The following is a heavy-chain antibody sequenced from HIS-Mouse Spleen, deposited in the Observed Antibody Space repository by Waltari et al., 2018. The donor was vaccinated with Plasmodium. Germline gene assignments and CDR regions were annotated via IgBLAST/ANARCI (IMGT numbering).Heavy chain of an antibody. J-gene: IGHJ3*02. CDR2: IYYSGST. CDR1: GVSISSYY. CDR3: ARVGRRIWGAFDI. D-gene: IGHD3-16*01. V-gene: IGHV4-59*01. Sequence: QVQLQESGPGLVKPSETLSLPCTVSGVSISSYYWSWIRQPPGKGLEWIGYIYYSGSTNYNPSLKSRVTISVDTSKNQFSLKLSSVTAADTAVYYCARVGRRIWGAFDIWGQGTMVTVSS.